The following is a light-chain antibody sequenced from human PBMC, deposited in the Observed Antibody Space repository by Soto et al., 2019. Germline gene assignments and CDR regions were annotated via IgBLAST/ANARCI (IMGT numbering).Light chain of an antibody. Sequence: DIQMTQSPSSLSASVGDRATITCRASQSISGYLHWYQQKPGTAPKLLIYAVSNLQSGVPSRFSGSGSGTDYTLTISNLQPEDSATYFCQQSYSTPITFGQGTRLDIK. CDR3: QQSYSTPIT. CDR2: AVS. J-gene: IGKJ5*01. V-gene: IGKV1-39*01. CDR1: QSISGY.